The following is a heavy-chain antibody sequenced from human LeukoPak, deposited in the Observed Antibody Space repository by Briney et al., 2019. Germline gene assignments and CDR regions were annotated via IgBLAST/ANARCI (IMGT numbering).Heavy chain of an antibody. D-gene: IGHD6-13*01. Sequence: PSETLSLTCAVSGGSISSSNWWSWVRQPPGKGLEWIGEIYHSGSTNYNPSLKSRVTISVDKSKNQFSLKLSSVTAADTAVYYCARLYSSSWSNWFDPWGQGTLVTVSS. CDR2: IYHSGST. CDR1: GGSISSSNW. J-gene: IGHJ5*02. CDR3: ARLYSSSWSNWFDP. V-gene: IGHV4-4*02.